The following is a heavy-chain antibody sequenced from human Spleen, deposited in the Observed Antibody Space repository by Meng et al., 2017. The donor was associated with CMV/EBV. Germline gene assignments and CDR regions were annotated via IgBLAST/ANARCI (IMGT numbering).Heavy chain of an antibody. Sequence: SLKISCTASGFTFGDYAMSWVRQAPGKGLEWVGFIRSKAYGGTTEYAASVKGRFTISRDDSKSIAYLQMNSLKTEDTAVYYCTRRGWDWEGATNHGMYYYYGMDVWGQGTTVTVSS. V-gene: IGHV3-49*04. CDR2: IRSKAYGGTT. CDR3: TRRGWDWEGATNHGMYYYYGMDV. D-gene: IGHD1-26*01. CDR1: GFTFGDYA. J-gene: IGHJ6*02.